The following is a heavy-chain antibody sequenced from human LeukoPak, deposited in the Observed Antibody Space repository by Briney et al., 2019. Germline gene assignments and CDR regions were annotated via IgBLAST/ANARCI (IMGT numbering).Heavy chain of an antibody. CDR1: GFTFNSYA. CDR2: ISYDGSNK. J-gene: IGHJ4*02. CDR3: ARGSGSISYFDY. V-gene: IGHV3-30*04. Sequence: GRSLRLSCAASGFTFNSYALHWVRQAPGKGLEWVAVISYDGSNKYYADSVKGRFTISRDNSKNTLYLQMNSLRAEDTAVYYCARGSGSISYFDYWGQGTLVTVSS. D-gene: IGHD3-22*01.